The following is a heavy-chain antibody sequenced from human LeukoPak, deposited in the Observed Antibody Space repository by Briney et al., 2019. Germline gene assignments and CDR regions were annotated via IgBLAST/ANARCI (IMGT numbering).Heavy chain of an antibody. D-gene: IGHD6-19*01. V-gene: IGHV3-11*01. J-gene: IGHJ4*02. CDR2: IGDSDSPI. CDR3: ARALAVAGDFDY. Sequence: PGGSLRLSCVVSGFTFSDYHMSWIRQAPGKGLESIPYIGDSDSPIYYADSVEGRFTISRDNANNSLYLQMNSLRAEDTAVYYCARALAVAGDFDYWGQGTLVTVSS. CDR1: GFTFSDYH.